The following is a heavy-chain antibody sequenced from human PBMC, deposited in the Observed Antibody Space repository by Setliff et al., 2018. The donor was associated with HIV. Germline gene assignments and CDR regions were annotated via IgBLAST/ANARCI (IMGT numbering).Heavy chain of an antibody. CDR2: ISPHIGHT. CDR3: ARLGSGWSDSYYYAMDV. Sequence: GASVKVSCKASGYTFTNYGISWVRQAPGHGLEWMGWISPHIGHTNYAQTFQGRVTMTIDTSTSTAYMELRSLRSDDTAVYFCARLGSGWSDSYYYAMDVWGQGTTVTVSS. D-gene: IGHD6-19*01. CDR1: GYTFTNYG. J-gene: IGHJ6*02. V-gene: IGHV1-18*01.